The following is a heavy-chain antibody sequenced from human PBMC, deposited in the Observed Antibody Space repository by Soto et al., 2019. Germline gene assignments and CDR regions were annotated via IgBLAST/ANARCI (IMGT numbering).Heavy chain of an antibody. Sequence: PGGSLRLSCAASGFTFSSYSMNWVRQAPGKGLEWVSSISSSSSYIYYADSVKGRFTISRDNAKNSLYLQMNSLRAEDTAVYYCARDPIVVVPAATVNWFDPWGQGTLVTVSS. D-gene: IGHD2-2*01. CDR1: GFTFSSYS. J-gene: IGHJ5*02. CDR2: ISSSSSYI. CDR3: ARDPIVVVPAATVNWFDP. V-gene: IGHV3-21*01.